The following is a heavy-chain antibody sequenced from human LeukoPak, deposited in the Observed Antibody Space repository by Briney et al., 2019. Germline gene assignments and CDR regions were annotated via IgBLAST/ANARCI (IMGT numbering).Heavy chain of an antibody. CDR3: ARLSMVRGVISPLRH. CDR1: GGSIRSASYY. D-gene: IGHD3-10*01. V-gene: IGHV4-39*07. J-gene: IGHJ4*02. Sequence: SETLSLTCTVSGGSIRSASYYWNWIRQPAGKGLEWIGSIYHSGSTYYNPSLKSRVTISVDTSKNQFSLKLSSVTAADTAVYYCARLSMVRGVISPLRHWGQGTLVTVSS. CDR2: IYHSGST.